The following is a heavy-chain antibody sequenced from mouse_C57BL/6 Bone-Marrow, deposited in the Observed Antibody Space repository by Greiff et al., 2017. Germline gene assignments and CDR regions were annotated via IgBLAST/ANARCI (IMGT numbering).Heavy chain of an antibody. Sequence: EVQLQESGAELVRPGASVKLSCTASGFNIKDDYMHWVKQRPEQGLEWIGCIDPENGDTKSAAKFQGKATITADTSSNTTYMQLSSLTSEDTTVYYCTTGVHYWGQGTTLTVSS. CDR3: TTGVHY. CDR2: IDPENGDT. J-gene: IGHJ2*01. CDR1: GFNIKDDY. V-gene: IGHV14-4*01.